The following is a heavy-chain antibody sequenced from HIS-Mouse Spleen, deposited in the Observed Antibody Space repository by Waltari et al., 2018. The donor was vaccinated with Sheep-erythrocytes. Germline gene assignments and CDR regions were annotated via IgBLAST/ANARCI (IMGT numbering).Heavy chain of an antibody. J-gene: IGHJ4*02. V-gene: IGHV3-74*01. Sequence: EVQLVESGGGLVQPGGSLRLSCAASGFTFSSHWSPWVRQGPGKGLVWVSRINSDGSSTSYADSVKGRFTISRDNAKNTLYLQMNSLRAEDTAVYYCARETEWELSFDYWGQGTLVTVSS. D-gene: IGHD1-26*01. CDR2: INSDGSST. CDR1: GFTFSSHW. CDR3: ARETEWELSFDY.